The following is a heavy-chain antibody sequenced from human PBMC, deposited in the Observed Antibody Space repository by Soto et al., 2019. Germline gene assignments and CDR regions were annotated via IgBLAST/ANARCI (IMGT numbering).Heavy chain of an antibody. CDR3: ARGVNPNY. CDR1: GGSFSGYY. V-gene: IGHV4-34*01. J-gene: IGHJ4*02. CDR2: INHSGST. Sequence: SETLSLTCAVYGGSFSGYYWSWIRQPPGRGLEWIGEINHSGSTNYNPSLKSRVTISVDTSKNQFSLKLGSVTAADTAVYYCARGVNPNYWGQGTLVTVSS.